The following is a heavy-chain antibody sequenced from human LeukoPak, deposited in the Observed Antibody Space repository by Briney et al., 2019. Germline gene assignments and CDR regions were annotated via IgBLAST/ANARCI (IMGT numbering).Heavy chain of an antibody. CDR1: GGSFSGYY. J-gene: IGHJ1*01. D-gene: IGHD3-22*01. Sequence: PSETLSLTCAVYGGSFSGYYWSWVRQAPGKGLEWVSAISGSGGSTYYADSVKGRFTISRDNSKNTLYLQMNSLRAEDTAVYYCAKDPLRGYYDSSGYPEYFQHWGQGTLVTVSS. V-gene: IGHV3-23*01. CDR3: AKDPLRGYYDSSGYPEYFQH. CDR2: ISGSGGST.